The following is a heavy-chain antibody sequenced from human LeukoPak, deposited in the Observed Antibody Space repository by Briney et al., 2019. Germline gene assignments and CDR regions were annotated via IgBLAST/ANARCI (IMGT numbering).Heavy chain of an antibody. CDR1: GGSMSDSIT. Sequence: SETLSLTCSVSGGSMSDSITWGWVRQPPGKGLEWLANIHDDGRAAPNPSLRSRLTISQDRSKNQFSLKVSSVTAADTAFYYCAKVLTAAGLDLWGQGILVTVSS. D-gene: IGHD6-25*01. V-gene: IGHV4/OR15-8*01. J-gene: IGHJ5*02. CDR3: AKVLTAAGLDL. CDR2: IHDDGRA.